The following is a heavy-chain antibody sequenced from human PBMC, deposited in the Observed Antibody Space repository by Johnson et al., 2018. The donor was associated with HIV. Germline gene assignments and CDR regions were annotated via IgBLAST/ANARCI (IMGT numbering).Heavy chain of an antibody. J-gene: IGHJ3*01. Sequence: QVQLVESGGGLVQPGGSLRLSCAASGFTFSDYYMNWIRQAPGKGLDWVSYISSSGSTIYYADSVKGRFTISRDNAKNSLYLQMNSLRAVATAVYYCARGGDYLTLDDAFDFWGQGTMFTVSS. D-gene: IGHD2/OR15-2a*01. CDR2: ISSSGSTI. CDR1: GFTFSDYY. CDR3: ARGGDYLTLDDAFDF. V-gene: IGHV3-11*04.